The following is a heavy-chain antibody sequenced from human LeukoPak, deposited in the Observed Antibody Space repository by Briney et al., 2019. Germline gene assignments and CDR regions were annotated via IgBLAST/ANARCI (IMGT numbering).Heavy chain of an antibody. Sequence: SGGSLRLSCAASGFTFSSYGMHRVRQAPGKGLEWVAFIRYDGSNKYYADSVKGRFTISRDNSKNTLYLQMNSLRAEDTAVYYCAKGPIYYGSGSYKSYYYYGMDVWGQGTTVTVSS. CDR3: AKGPIYYGSGSYKSYYYYGMDV. J-gene: IGHJ6*02. CDR2: IRYDGSNK. D-gene: IGHD3-10*01. CDR1: GFTFSSYG. V-gene: IGHV3-30*02.